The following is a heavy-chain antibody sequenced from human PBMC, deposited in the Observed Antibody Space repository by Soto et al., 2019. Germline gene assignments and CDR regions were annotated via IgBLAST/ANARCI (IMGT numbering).Heavy chain of an antibody. CDR1: GGSFSGYY. CDR3: ARACSSSTQEFDY. CDR2: INHSGST. Sequence: SETLSLTCAVYGGSFSGYYWSWVRQPPGKGLEWIGEINHSGSTNYNPSLKSRVTISVDTSKNQFSLKLSSVTAADTAVYYCARACSSSTQEFDYWGQGTLVTVSS. D-gene: IGHD6-6*01. J-gene: IGHJ4*02. V-gene: IGHV4-34*01.